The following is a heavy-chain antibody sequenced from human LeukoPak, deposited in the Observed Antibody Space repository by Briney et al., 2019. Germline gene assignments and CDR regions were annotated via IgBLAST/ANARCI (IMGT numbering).Heavy chain of an antibody. CDR3: ASSYYDILTGSNEDAFDI. CDR2: IYNSGST. D-gene: IGHD3-9*01. CDR1: GGSISTYY. V-gene: IGHV4-59*01. J-gene: IGHJ3*02. Sequence: SETLSLTCTFSGGSISTYYWNFIRQPPGKGLEWIGYIYNSGSTNYNPSLKSRVTISIDASKNQFSLKLSSVTAADTAVYYCASSYYDILTGSNEDAFDIWGQGTMVTVSS.